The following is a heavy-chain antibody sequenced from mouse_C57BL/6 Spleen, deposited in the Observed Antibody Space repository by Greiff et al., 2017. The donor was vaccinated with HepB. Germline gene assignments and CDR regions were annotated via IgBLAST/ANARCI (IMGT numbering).Heavy chain of an antibody. CDR2: IHPNSGST. V-gene: IGHV1-64*01. Sequence: QVQLQQSGAELVKPGASVKLSCTASGYTFTSYWMHWVKQRPGQGLEWIGMIHPNSGSTNYNEKFKSKATLTADKSSSTAYMQLSRLTSEDAAFYYCARTEVYCGSSYDFDYWGQGTTLTVSS. CDR1: GYTFTSYW. CDR3: ARTEVYCGSSYDFDY. D-gene: IGHD1-1*01. J-gene: IGHJ2*01.